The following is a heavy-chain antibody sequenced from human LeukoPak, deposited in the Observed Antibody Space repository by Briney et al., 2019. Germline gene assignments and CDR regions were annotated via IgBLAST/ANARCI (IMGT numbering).Heavy chain of an antibody. J-gene: IGHJ3*02. CDR1: GFTFSSYS. CDR3: ARDTDKDIVVVVAATADAFDI. CDR2: ISSSSSTI. V-gene: IGHV3-48*01. D-gene: IGHD2-15*01. Sequence: GGSLRLSCEASGFTFSSYSMNWVRQAPGKGLEWVSYISSSSSTIKYADSVKGRFTISRDNAKNSLYLQTNSLRVDDTAVYYCARDTDKDIVVVVAATADAFDIWGQGTMVTVSS.